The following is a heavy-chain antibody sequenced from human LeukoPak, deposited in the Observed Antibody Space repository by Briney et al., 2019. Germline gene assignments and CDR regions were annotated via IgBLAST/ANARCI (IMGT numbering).Heavy chain of an antibody. CDR1: GVSINCYY. V-gene: IGHV4-4*07. Sequence: SENLSRTFPVSGVSINCYYWGWIGPPAGKGLEWIGRIYTSGSTNYNPSLKSRVTMSVDTSKNQFSLKLSSVTAADTGVYYCARDQYFFDYWGQGTLVTVSS. J-gene: IGHJ4*02. CDR2: IYTSGST. CDR3: ARDQYFFDY.